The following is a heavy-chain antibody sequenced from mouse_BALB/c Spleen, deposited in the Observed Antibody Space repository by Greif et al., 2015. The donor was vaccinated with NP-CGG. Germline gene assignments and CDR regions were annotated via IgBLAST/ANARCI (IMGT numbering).Heavy chain of an antibody. J-gene: IGHJ4*01. Sequence: EVMLVESGGGLVQPGGSLRLSCATSGFTFTDYYMSWVRQPPGKALEWLGFIRSKANGYTTEYSASVKGRFTISRDNSQSILYLQMNTLRTEDSATYYCAREDYSYALMAYWGQGTSVTVSS. CDR2: IRSKANGYTT. CDR1: GFTFTDYY. D-gene: IGHD2-12*01. V-gene: IGHV7-3*02. CDR3: AREDYSYALMAY.